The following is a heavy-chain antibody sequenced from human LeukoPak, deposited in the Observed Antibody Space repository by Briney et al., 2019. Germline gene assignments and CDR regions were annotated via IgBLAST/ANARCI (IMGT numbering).Heavy chain of an antibody. D-gene: IGHD3-22*01. CDR2: INHSGST. J-gene: IGHJ5*02. CDR1: GGPFSGYY. V-gene: IGHV4-34*01. CDR3: ARKSVDYYDSSGYYLGGWFDP. Sequence: SETLSLACAVYGGPFSGYYWSWLRQPPGKGLEWMGEINHSGSTNYNPSLKSRVTISVDTSKNQFSLKLSSVTAADTAVYDCARKSVDYYDSSGYYLGGWFDPRGQGTLVTVSS.